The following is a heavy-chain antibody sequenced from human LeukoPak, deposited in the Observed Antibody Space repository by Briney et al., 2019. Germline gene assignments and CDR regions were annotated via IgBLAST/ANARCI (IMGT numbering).Heavy chain of an antibody. D-gene: IGHD2-2*02. Sequence: SQTLSLTCTVSGGSISSGSYYWSWIRQPAGKGLEWIGRIYTSGSTNYNPSLKSRVTISVDTSKNQFSLKLSSVTAAGTAVYYCAGGRCSSTSCYRWFDPWGQGTLVTVSS. CDR3: AGGRCSSTSCYRWFDP. V-gene: IGHV4-61*02. J-gene: IGHJ5*02. CDR1: GGSISSGSYY. CDR2: IYTSGST.